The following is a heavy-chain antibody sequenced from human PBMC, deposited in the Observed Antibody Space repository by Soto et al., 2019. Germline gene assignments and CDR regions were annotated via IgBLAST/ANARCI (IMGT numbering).Heavy chain of an antibody. CDR1: GFTFSSYG. CDR3: ARDGTYSGSSFFQH. CDR2: IWYDGSNK. J-gene: IGHJ1*01. Sequence: GGSLRLSCAASGFTFSSYGMHWVRQAPGKGLEWVAVIWYDGSNKYYADSVKGRFTISRDNSKNTLYLQMNSLRAEDTAVYYCARDGTYSGSSFFQHWGQGTLVTVSS. D-gene: IGHD1-26*01. V-gene: IGHV3-33*01.